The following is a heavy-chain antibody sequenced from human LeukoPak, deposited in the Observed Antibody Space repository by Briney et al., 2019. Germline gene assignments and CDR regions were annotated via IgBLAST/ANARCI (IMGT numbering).Heavy chain of an antibody. J-gene: IGHJ6*03. CDR2: IYYSGST. CDR3: ARQAGTYYFYYYMDV. CDR1: GGSISSSGYY. Sequence: PSETLSLTCTVSGGSISSSGYYWGWIRQPPGKGLEWIGSIYYSGSTNYNPSLKSRVTISVDTSKNQFSLKLSSVTAADTAVYFCARQAGTYYFYYYMDVWGKGTTVTISS. V-gene: IGHV4-39*01. D-gene: IGHD6-13*01.